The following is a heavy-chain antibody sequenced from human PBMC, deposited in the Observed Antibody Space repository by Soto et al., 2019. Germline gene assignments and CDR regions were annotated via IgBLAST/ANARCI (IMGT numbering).Heavy chain of an antibody. J-gene: IGHJ6*02. CDR2: ISAYNGNT. D-gene: IGHD6-13*01. V-gene: IGHV1-18*01. CDR1: GYTFTSYG. Sequence: ASVKVSCKASGYTFTSYGISWVRQAPGQGLEWMGWISAYNGNTNYAQKLQGRVTMTTDTSTSTAYMELRSLRPDDTAVYYCARSSPGSSSYYYYGMDVWGQGTTVTGSS. CDR3: ARSSPGSSSYYYYGMDV.